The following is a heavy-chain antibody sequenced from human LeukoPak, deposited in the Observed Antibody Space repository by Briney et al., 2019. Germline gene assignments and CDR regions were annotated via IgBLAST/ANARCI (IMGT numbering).Heavy chain of an antibody. CDR1: GGSISSYY. CDR3: ARVRVRASFFDY. Sequence: SETLSLTCTVSGGSISSYYWSWLRQPPGKGLEWIGYIYYSGSTNYNPSLKSRVTISVDTSKNQFSLKLSSVTAADTAVYYCARVRVRASFFDYWGQGTLVTVSS. V-gene: IGHV4-59*01. CDR2: IYYSGST. J-gene: IGHJ4*02.